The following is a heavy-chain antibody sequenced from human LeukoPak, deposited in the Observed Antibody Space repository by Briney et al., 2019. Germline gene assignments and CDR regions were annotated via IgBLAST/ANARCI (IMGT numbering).Heavy chain of an antibody. V-gene: IGHV4-31*03. J-gene: IGHJ4*02. CDR3: AAMGAAATYYFDY. Sequence: SETLSLTCTVSGGSISSGGYYWSWIRHHPGKGLEWIGYIYYSGSTYYNPSLKSRVTISVDTSKNQFSLKLSSVTAADTAVYYCAAMGAAATYYFDYWGQGTLVTVSS. CDR2: IYYSGST. CDR1: GGSISSGGYY. D-gene: IGHD6-13*01.